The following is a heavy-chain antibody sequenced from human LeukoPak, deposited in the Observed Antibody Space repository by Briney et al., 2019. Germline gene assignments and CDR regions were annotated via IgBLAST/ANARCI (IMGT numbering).Heavy chain of an antibody. CDR2: IYYSGST. CDR1: GCSISSYY. CDR3: ASWSKYSGSRNAFDI. Sequence: SETLSLTCSVSGCSISSYYCSWIRQPPGKGLEWIGYIYYSGSTNYNPSLKSRVTISVDTSKNQFSLKLSSVTAADTAVYYCASWSKYSGSRNAFDIWGQGTMVTVSS. V-gene: IGHV4-59*01. D-gene: IGHD1-26*01. J-gene: IGHJ3*02.